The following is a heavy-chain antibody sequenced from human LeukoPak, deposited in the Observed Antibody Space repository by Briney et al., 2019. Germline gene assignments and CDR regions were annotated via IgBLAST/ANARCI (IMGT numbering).Heavy chain of an antibody. CDR2: IRYDGSNK. Sequence: GGSLRLSCAASGFTFSSYGMHWVRQAPGKGLEWVAFIRYDGSNKYYADSVKGRFTISRDNSKNTLYLQMNSLRAEDTAVYYCAKEAPLYGSGSYYYYYYYMDVWGKGTTVTISS. J-gene: IGHJ6*03. CDR3: AKEAPLYGSGSYYYYYYYMDV. CDR1: GFTFSSYG. V-gene: IGHV3-30*02. D-gene: IGHD3-10*01.